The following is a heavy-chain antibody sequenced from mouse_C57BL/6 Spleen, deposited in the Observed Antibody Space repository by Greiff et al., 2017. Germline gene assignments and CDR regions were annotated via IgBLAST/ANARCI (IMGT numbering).Heavy chain of an antibody. J-gene: IGHJ4*01. CDR1: GYTFTSYW. V-gene: IGHV1-64*01. Sequence: VQLQQPGAELVKPGASVKLSCKASGYTFTSYWMHWVKQRPGQGLEWIGMIHPNSGSTNYNEKFKSKATLTVDKSSSTAYMQLSSLTSEDSAGEYCAAYDGYYDAMDYWGQGTSVTVSS. D-gene: IGHD2-3*01. CDR3: AAYDGYYDAMDY. CDR2: IHPNSGST.